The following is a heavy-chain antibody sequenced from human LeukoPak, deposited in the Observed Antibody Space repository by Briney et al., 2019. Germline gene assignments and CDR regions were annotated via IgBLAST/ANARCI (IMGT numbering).Heavy chain of an antibody. CDR2: IYYSGST. CDR1: GGSISSSSYY. Sequence: PSETLSLTCSVSGGSISSSSYYWGWIRPPPRKRLVWIGSIYYSGSTYYNSSLKSRVTISVDTSKNQFSLKLSSATAADTAVYYCARVALGECSGGSCYSGYYYMDVWGKGTTVTVSS. J-gene: IGHJ6*03. D-gene: IGHD2-15*01. CDR3: ARVALGECSGGSCYSGYYYMDV. V-gene: IGHV4-39*01.